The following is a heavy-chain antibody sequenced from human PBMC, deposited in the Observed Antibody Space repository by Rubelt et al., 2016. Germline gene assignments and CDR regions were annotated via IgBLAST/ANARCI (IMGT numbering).Heavy chain of an antibody. CDR2: IIPIPGIA. CDR3: ARPLPGYCYGMDV. CDR1: GGTFSSYA. J-gene: IGHJ6*02. Sequence: QVQLVQSGAEVKKPGSSVKVSCKASGGTFSSYAISWVRQAPGQGLEWMGRIIPIPGIANYAQKFQGRVTITADKSTSTAYMELSSLRPEDTAVYYCARPLPGYCYGMDVWGQGTTVTVSS. V-gene: IGHV1-69*04.